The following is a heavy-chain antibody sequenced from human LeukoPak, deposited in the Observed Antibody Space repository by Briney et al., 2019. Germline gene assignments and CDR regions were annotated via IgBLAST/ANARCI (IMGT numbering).Heavy chain of an antibody. CDR2: INPSGGST. J-gene: IGHJ4*02. CDR1: GYTFTSYH. CDR3: ARAYYYDSSGYYSTYFDY. D-gene: IGHD3-22*01. Sequence: GASVKVSCKASGYTFTSYHMHWVRQAPGQGLEWMGIINPSGGSTSYAQKFQGRVTMTRDMSTSTVYMELSSLRSEDTAVYYCARAYYYDSSGYYSTYFDYWGQGTLVAVSS. V-gene: IGHV1-46*01.